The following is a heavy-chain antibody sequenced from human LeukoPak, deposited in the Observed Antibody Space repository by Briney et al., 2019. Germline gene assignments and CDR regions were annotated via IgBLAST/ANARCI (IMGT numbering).Heavy chain of an antibody. J-gene: IGHJ4*02. CDR1: GGSISSYY. CDR3: GRLSGRDYYFDY. Sequence: SETLSLTCTVSGGSISSYYWSWIRQPPGKGLEWIGYIYYSGSTNYNPSLKSRVTISVETSKNQFSLKLSSVTAADTAVYYCGRLSGRDYYFDYWGQGTLVTVSS. CDR2: IYYSGST. D-gene: IGHD3-3*02. V-gene: IGHV4-59*08.